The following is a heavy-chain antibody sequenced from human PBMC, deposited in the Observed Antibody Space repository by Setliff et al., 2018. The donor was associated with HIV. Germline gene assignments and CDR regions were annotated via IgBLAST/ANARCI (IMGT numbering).Heavy chain of an antibody. CDR3: ARVGRIYYFEH. J-gene: IGHJ4*02. Sequence: GGSLRLSCVASGFTFSDNGMVWVRQAPGEGLEWIAYINTATVTTTVYYADSVKGRFTVSRDNAKNSLFLDMNSLRDDDSAVYYCARVGRIYYFEHWGQGTVVTVSS. CDR2: INTATVTTT. V-gene: IGHV3-48*02. D-gene: IGHD1-26*01. CDR1: GFTFSDNG.